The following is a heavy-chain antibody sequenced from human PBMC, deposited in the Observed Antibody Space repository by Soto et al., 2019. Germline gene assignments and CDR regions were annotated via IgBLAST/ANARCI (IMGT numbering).Heavy chain of an antibody. Sequence: SETLSLTCVVYGGSFSGFYWSWIRQPPGKGLEWIGEINHSGSTNYNPSLKSRVTISVDTSKNQFSLKLSSMTAADTAVYYCARRVLEWDPDYWGQGTLVTVSS. V-gene: IGHV4-34*01. CDR2: INHSGST. CDR1: GGSFSGFY. J-gene: IGHJ4*02. CDR3: ARRVLEWDPDY. D-gene: IGHD3-3*01.